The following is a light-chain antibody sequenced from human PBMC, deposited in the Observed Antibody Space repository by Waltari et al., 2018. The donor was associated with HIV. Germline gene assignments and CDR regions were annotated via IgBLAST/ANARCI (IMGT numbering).Light chain of an antibody. CDR2: DAS. V-gene: IGKV3-20*01. CDR3: LQYGSSWYT. CDR1: QSVTRNF. J-gene: IGKJ2*01. Sequence: EIVLTQSPGTLSLSPGDRATLSCRASQSVTRNFLAWHQQKRGQAPRLLIYDASTRATGIPDRFSGGGSGTDFTLTISRLEPEDFAVYYCLQYGSSWYTFGQGTNLDI.